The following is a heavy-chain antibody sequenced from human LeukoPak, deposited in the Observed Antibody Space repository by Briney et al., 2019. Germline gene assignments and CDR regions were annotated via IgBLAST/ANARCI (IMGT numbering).Heavy chain of an antibody. D-gene: IGHD2-15*01. CDR3: ARDGGTLVGDAFDI. CDR2: IYYSGST. J-gene: IGHJ3*02. V-gene: IGHV4-39*07. Sequence: PSETLSLTCTVSGGSISSSSYYWGWIRQPPGKGLEWIGSIYYSGSTYYNPSLKSRVTISVDTSKNQFSLRLSSVTAADTAVYYCARDGGTLVGDAFDIWGKGTMVTVSS. CDR1: GGSISSSSYY.